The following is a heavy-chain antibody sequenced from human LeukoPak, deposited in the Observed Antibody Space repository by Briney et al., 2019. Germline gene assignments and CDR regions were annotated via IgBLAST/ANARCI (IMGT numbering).Heavy chain of an antibody. J-gene: IGHJ5*02. D-gene: IGHD3-10*01. CDR3: ARGAPIWFGELLPDQGWFDP. V-gene: IGHV1-69*01. Sequence: ASVKVSCKASGGTFSSYAISWVRQAPGQGLEWMGGIIPIFGTANYAQKFQGRVTITADESTSTAYMELSSLRSEDTAAYYYARGAPIWFGELLPDQGWFDPWGQGTLVTVSS. CDR1: GGTFSSYA. CDR2: IIPIFGTA.